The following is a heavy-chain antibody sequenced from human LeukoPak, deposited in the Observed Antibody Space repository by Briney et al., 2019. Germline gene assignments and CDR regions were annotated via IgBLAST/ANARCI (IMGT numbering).Heavy chain of an antibody. D-gene: IGHD6-13*01. J-gene: IGHJ4*02. CDR1: GGSFSGYY. CDR3: ARVSIAAANDY. V-gene: IGHV4-34*01. Sequence: SETLSLTCAVYGGSFSGYYWSWIRQPPGKGLEWIGEINNSGSTNYNPSLKSRVTISVDTSKNQFSLKLSSVTAADTAVYYCARVSIAAANDYWGQGTLVTVSS. CDR2: INNSGST.